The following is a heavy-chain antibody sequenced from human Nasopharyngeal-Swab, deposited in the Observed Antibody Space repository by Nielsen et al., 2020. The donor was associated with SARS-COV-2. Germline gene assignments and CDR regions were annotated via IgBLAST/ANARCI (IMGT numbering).Heavy chain of an antibody. J-gene: IGHJ6*03. D-gene: IGHD7-27*01. CDR3: ARAGEAYYYYYMDV. CDR2: INAGNGDT. Sequence: WVRQAPGQGLEWMGWINAGNGDTKYSQKFQGRVTITRDTSASTAYIELSSLGSEDTAVYYCARAGEAYYYYYMDVWGKGTTVTVSS. V-gene: IGHV1-3*01.